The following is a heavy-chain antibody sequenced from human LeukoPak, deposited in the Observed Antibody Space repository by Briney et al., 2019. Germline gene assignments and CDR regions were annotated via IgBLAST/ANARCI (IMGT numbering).Heavy chain of an antibody. D-gene: IGHD3-22*01. V-gene: IGHV3-30*12. CDR2: IQYDGSNK. Sequence: GGSLRLSCAASGLSFSSYGMHWVRQAPGKGLEWVAFIQYDGSNKFYADSVKGRFTISRDNSKNTLYLQMNSLRAEDTAVYYCARGTGYDSSGYYLDYWGQGTLVTVSS. J-gene: IGHJ4*02. CDR3: ARGTGYDSSGYYLDY. CDR1: GLSFSSYG.